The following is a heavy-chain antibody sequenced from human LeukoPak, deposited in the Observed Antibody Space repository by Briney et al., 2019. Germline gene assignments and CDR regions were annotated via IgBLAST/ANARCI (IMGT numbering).Heavy chain of an antibody. Sequence: PSETLSLTCTVSGGSISSGASDWGWIRQHPKRGLEWVGYINHSGSTYYNPSLGSRVTMSVDTSKNQFSLKLSSVSAADSAVYYCARAARQGFTMIVVPFFYFDLWGRGTLVTVSS. D-gene: IGHD3-22*01. CDR2: INHSGST. CDR3: ARAARQGFTMIVVPFFYFDL. V-gene: IGHV4-31*03. J-gene: IGHJ2*01. CDR1: GGSISSGASD.